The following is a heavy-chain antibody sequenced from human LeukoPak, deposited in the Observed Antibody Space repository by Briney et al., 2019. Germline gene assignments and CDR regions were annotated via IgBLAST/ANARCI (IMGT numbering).Heavy chain of an antibody. CDR3: ARAHMTTVTLGDY. J-gene: IGHJ4*02. Sequence: GASVKVSCKASGYTFTGYYIHWVRQAPGQGLEWMGWINPNSGVTNYAQKFQGRVTLTRDTPISTAYMEVSRLTSDDTAVYYCARAHMTTVTLGDYWGQGTPVTVSS. CDR2: INPNSGVT. D-gene: IGHD4-11*01. CDR1: GYTFTGYY. V-gene: IGHV1-2*02.